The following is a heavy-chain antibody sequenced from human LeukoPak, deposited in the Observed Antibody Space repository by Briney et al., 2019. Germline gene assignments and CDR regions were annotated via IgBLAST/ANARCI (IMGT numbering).Heavy chain of an antibody. D-gene: IGHD5-24*01. J-gene: IGHJ4*02. Sequence: GGSLRLSCAASGFTFTSYAMSWVRQAPGKGLEWVSAISGSGGSTYYADSVKGRFAISRDNSKSTLFLQMNSLRAEDTAVYYCAKDPRVGSRVATPCHWGQGTLVTVSS. CDR1: GFTFTSYA. V-gene: IGHV3-23*01. CDR2: ISGSGGST. CDR3: AKDPRVGSRVATPCH.